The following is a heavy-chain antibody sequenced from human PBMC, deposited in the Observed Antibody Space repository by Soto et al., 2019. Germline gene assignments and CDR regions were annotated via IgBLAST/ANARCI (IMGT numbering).Heavy chain of an antibody. CDR2: MRTGSGDT. J-gene: IGHJ1*01. CDR1: RYTFTSYD. Sequence: QVQLVQSGAEVKRPGASVRFSCKASRYTFTSYDIFWVRQSPGQGLEWMGWMRTGSGDTHYAQKIQGRVTMTRDTSISTAYMELNNLVSDDTAVYYCARRSTTYLNEVIYDIWGQGTLVTVSS. V-gene: IGHV1-2*02. CDR3: ARRSTTYLNEVIYDI. D-gene: IGHD1-26*01.